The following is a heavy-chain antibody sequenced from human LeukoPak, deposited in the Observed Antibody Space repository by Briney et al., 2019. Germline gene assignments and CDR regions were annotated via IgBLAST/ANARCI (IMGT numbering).Heavy chain of an antibody. CDR3: ARDPNRAEYQLTSGWFDP. Sequence: GGSLRLSCAASGFTFSSYSMNWVRQAPGKGLEWVSSISSSSSYIYYADSVKGRFTISRDNAKNSLYLQMNSLRAEDTAVYYSARDPNRAEYQLTSGWFDPWGQGTLVTVSS. J-gene: IGHJ5*02. CDR2: ISSSSSYI. D-gene: IGHD2-2*01. V-gene: IGHV3-21*01. CDR1: GFTFSSYS.